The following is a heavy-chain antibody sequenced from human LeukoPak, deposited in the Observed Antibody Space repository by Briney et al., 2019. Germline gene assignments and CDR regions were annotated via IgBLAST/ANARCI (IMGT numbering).Heavy chain of an antibody. Sequence: NSSETLSLTCTVSGGSISSYYWSWIRQPPGKGLEWIGYIYYSGSTNYNPSLKSRVTISVDTSKNQFSLKLSSVTAADTAVYYCARAAAGTNFDYWGQGTLVTVSS. CDR3: ARAAAGTNFDY. CDR1: GGSISSYY. D-gene: IGHD6-13*01. CDR2: IYYSGST. J-gene: IGHJ4*02. V-gene: IGHV4-59*01.